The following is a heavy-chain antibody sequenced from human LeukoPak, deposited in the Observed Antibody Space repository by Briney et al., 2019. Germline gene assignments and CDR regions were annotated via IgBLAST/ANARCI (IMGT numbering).Heavy chain of an antibody. CDR1: GGSISSYY. Sequence: SETLSLTCTVSGGSISSYYWSWIRQPPGKGLEWIGYIYYSGSTNYNPSLKSRVTISVDTSKNQFSLKLSSVTAADTAVYYCARERRDCSGGSCYYDFDYWGQGTLVTVSS. V-gene: IGHV4-59*12. CDR2: IYYSGST. J-gene: IGHJ4*02. CDR3: ARERRDCSGGSCYYDFDY. D-gene: IGHD2-15*01.